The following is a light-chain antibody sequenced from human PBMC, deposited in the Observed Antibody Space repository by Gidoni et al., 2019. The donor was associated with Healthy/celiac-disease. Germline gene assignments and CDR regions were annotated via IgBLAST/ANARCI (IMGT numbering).Light chain of an antibody. CDR1: SSDVGGYNY. V-gene: IGLV2-14*03. CDR3: SSYTRSSTPCV. J-gene: IGLJ1*01. Sequence: QSALTQPASVSGSPGQSITISCTGTSSDVGGYNYVSWYQQHPGKAPNLMIYDVSNRPSGVSNRFSGSKSGNTASLTISGLQAEDEADYYCSSYTRSSTPCVFGTGTKVTVL. CDR2: DVS.